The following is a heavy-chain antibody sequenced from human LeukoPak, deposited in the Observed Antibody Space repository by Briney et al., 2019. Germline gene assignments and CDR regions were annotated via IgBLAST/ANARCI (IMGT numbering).Heavy chain of an antibody. Sequence: ASAKVSCKASGGTFSSYAISWVRQAPGQGLEWMGGIIPIFGTANYAQKFQGRVTITTDESTSTAYMELSSLRSEDTAVYYCAREGEPYGGNSLQPGFDYWGQGTLVTVSS. CDR3: AREGEPYGGNSLQPGFDY. CDR1: GGTFSSYA. CDR2: IIPIFGTA. V-gene: IGHV1-69*05. D-gene: IGHD4-23*01. J-gene: IGHJ4*02.